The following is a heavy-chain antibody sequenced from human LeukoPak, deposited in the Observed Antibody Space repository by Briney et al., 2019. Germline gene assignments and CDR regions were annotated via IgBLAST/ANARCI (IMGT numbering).Heavy chain of an antibody. J-gene: IGHJ4*02. Sequence: GGSLRLSCAASGFTFSSYSMNWVRQAPGKGLEWVSSISSSSSYIYYADSVKGRFTISRDNAKNSLYLQMNSLGAEDTAVYYCARDPEYYYDSSGYSPVDYWGQGTLVTVSS. CDR2: ISSSSSYI. D-gene: IGHD3-22*01. CDR1: GFTFSSYS. V-gene: IGHV3-21*01. CDR3: ARDPEYYYDSSGYSPVDY.